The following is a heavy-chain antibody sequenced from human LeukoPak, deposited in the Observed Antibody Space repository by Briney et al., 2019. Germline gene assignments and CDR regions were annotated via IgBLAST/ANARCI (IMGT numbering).Heavy chain of an antibody. V-gene: IGHV3-74*01. CDR1: GFTFSSYW. Sequence: GGSLRLSCAASGFTFSSYWMHWVRQAPGKGLVWVSRINSDGSSTSYADSVKGRFTISRDNAKNTLYLQMNSLRAEDTAVYYCARDEESITMVRGVIPNWFDPWGQGTPVTVSS. CDR3: ARDEESITMVRGVIPNWFDP. D-gene: IGHD3-10*01. J-gene: IGHJ5*02. CDR2: INSDGSST.